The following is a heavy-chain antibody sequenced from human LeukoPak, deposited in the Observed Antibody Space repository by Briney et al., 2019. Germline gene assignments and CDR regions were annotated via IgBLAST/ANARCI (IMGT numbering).Heavy chain of an antibody. CDR2: IYPSDSDT. J-gene: IGHJ4*02. V-gene: IGHV5-51*01. Sequence: GESLKISCQGSEYSFATYWIAWLRQMPRKGLEWMGIIYPSDSDTRYSPSFQGQVTISADKSIKTAYLQWSSLKASDTAMYYCARPLQGIVGATGFDYWGQGTLVTVSS. D-gene: IGHD1-26*01. CDR3: ARPLQGIVGATGFDY. CDR1: EYSFATYW.